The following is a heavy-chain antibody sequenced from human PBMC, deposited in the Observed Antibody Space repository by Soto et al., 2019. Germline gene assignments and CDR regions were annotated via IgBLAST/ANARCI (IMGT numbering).Heavy chain of an antibody. CDR1: GGTFSSYA. D-gene: IGHD2-15*01. J-gene: IGHJ4*02. Sequence: QVQLVQSGAEVKKPGSSVKVSCKASGGTFSSYAISWVRQAPGQGLEWMGGIIPIFGTASYAQKFQGRVTITADESTSTAYMELSSLRSEDTAVYYCARTLYCSGGSCYFGYFDYWGQGTLVTVSS. V-gene: IGHV1-69*01. CDR3: ARTLYCSGGSCYFGYFDY. CDR2: IIPIFGTA.